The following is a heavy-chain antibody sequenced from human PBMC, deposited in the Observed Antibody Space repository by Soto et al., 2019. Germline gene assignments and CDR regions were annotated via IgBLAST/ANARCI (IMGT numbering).Heavy chain of an antibody. Sequence: EVQLVESGGGLVQPGGSLRLSCAASGFTFSNYWMHWVRQAPGKGLVWVSRINGDGNGTNYADSVKGQFTISRDNDKNTLYLQMNSLRDEDTAVYYCGRGASGSYRLDYWGQGTLVTVSS. J-gene: IGHJ4*02. V-gene: IGHV3-74*01. CDR1: GFTFSNYW. CDR3: GRGASGSYRLDY. D-gene: IGHD3-10*01. CDR2: INGDGNGT.